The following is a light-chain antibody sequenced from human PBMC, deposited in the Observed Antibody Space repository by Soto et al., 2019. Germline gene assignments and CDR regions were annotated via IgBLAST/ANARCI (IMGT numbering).Light chain of an antibody. V-gene: IGKV1-39*01. CDR3: QQSRTTPWT. J-gene: IGKJ2*01. Sequence: DIQMTQSPSSLSASVGDRVIITCRASQSVGRILNWYQQKQGKAPKFLRGGVPSRFSVGGSGTEFTLIISSLQPEDSATYYCQQSRTTPWTFAQGTNLEI. CDR1: QSVGRI.